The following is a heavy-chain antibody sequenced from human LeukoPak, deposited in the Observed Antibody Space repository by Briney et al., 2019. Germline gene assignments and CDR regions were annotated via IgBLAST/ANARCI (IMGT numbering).Heavy chain of an antibody. CDR1: RFTFSSYA. J-gene: IGHJ2*01. Sequence: PGGSLRLSCATSRFTFSSYAMSWVRQAPGKGLEWVSAISGSGGSTYYADSVKGRFTISRDNSKNTLYLQMNSLRAEDTAVYYCACSGYCSGGSCYLRYWYFDLWGRGTLVTVSS. CDR3: ACSGYCSGGSCYLRYWYFDL. V-gene: IGHV3-23*01. CDR2: ISGSGGST. D-gene: IGHD2-15*01.